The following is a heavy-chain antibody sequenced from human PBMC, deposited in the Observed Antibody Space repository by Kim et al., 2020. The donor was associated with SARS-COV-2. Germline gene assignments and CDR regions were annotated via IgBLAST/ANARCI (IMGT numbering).Heavy chain of an antibody. CDR1: GFTFSSYG. J-gene: IGHJ1*01. V-gene: IGHV3-30*18. Sequence: GGSLRLSCAASGFTFSSYGMHWVRQAPGKGLEWVAVISYDGSNKYYADSVKGRFTISRDNSKNTLYLQMNSLRAEDTAVYYCAKAIGYSSSWYGEYFQHWGQGTLVTVSS. CDR2: ISYDGSNK. D-gene: IGHD6-13*01. CDR3: AKAIGYSSSWYGEYFQH.